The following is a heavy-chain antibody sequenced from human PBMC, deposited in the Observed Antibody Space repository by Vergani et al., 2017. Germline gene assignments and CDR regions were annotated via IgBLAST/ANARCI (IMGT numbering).Heavy chain of an antibody. V-gene: IGHV3-23*04. J-gene: IGHJ6*02. D-gene: IGHD3-10*01. Sequence: VQLVESGGGVVQPGRSLRLSCAASGFTFSSYAMSWVRQAPGKGLEWVSAISGSGGSTHYADSVKGRFTISRDNSKNTLYLQMNSLRAEDTAVYYCARDHKYGSGSYVGMDVWGQGTTVTVSS. CDR1: GFTFSSYA. CDR3: ARDHKYGSGSYVGMDV. CDR2: ISGSGGST.